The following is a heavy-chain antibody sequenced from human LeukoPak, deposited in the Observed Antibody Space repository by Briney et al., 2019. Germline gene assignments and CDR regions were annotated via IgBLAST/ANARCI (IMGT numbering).Heavy chain of an antibody. Sequence: GGSLRLPCAASGFTFTDAWMSWVRQAPGKGLEWGAVIYSGGSTYYADSVTGRFTISRDNSKNTLYLQMNSLRAEDTAVYYCAREPALSFGHWGYGMDVWGQGTTVTVSS. J-gene: IGHJ6*02. CDR3: AREPALSFGHWGYGMDV. V-gene: IGHV3-66*01. D-gene: IGHD3/OR15-3a*01. CDR2: IYSGGST. CDR1: GFTFTDAW.